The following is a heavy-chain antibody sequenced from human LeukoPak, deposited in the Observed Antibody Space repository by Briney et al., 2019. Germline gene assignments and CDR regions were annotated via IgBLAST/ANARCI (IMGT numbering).Heavy chain of an antibody. Sequence: GGSLRLSCAASGFTVSSYSMNWVRQAPGKGLEWVSYISSSSSTIYYADSVKGRFPISRDNAKNSLYLQMNSLRAEDTAVYYCARRYCSSTDCLFDYWGQGTLVTVSS. CDR2: ISSSSSTI. V-gene: IGHV3-48*01. CDR1: GFTVSSYS. CDR3: ARRYCSSTDCLFDY. D-gene: IGHD2-2*01. J-gene: IGHJ4*02.